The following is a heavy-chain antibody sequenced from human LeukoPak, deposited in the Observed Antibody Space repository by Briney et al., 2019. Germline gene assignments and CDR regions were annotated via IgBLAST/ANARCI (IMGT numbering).Heavy chain of an antibody. J-gene: IGHJ4*02. CDR3: ARLGLHGSGTYYFFDY. CDR2: IDPNTGDT. V-gene: IGHV1-2*06. CDR1: GQSLTGYF. Sequence: WASVKVSCKASGQSLTGYFIHWVRQAPGQGLEWVGRIDPNTGDTIYAQNFQGRVTVTSATSFSTAYMELSRLTSDDTAVYFCARLGLHGSGTYYFFDYWGQGTLVTVSS. D-gene: IGHD3-10*01.